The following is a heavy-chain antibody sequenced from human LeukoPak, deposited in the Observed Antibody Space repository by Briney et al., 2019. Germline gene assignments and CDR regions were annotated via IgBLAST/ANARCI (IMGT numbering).Heavy chain of an antibody. V-gene: IGHV4-38-2*02. CDR3: ARAPADILTGHTSFDY. Sequence: SETLSLTCTVSSYSISSGYYWGWIRQPPGKGLEWIGSIYHSGSTYYNPSLKSRVTISVDRSKNQFSLKLSSVTAADTAVYYCARAPADILTGHTSFDYWGQGTLVTVSS. CDR2: IYHSGST. CDR1: SYSISSGYY. D-gene: IGHD3-9*01. J-gene: IGHJ4*02.